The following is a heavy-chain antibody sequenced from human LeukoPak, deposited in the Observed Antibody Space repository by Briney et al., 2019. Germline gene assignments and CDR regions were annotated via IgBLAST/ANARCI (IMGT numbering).Heavy chain of an antibody. CDR3: AKDTVKVKMISRVPHYMDV. V-gene: IGHV3-30*18. CDR2: ISYDGSNK. Sequence: GGSLRLSCAASGFTFSSYGMHWVRQAPGKGLEWVAVISYDGSNKYYADSVKGRFTISRDNSKNTLYLQMNSLRAEDTAVYYCAKDTVKVKMISRVPHYMDVWGKGTTVTVSS. J-gene: IGHJ6*03. CDR1: GFTFSSYG. D-gene: IGHD3-16*01.